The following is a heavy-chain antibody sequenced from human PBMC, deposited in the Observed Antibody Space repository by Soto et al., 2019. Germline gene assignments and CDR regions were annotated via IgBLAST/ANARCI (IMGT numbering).Heavy chain of an antibody. J-gene: IGHJ6*02. CDR3: AKDLLYVIKFYNNVMDV. V-gene: IGHV3-30*18. CDR1: GFPFSGYG. CDR2: ISYDGSNK. D-gene: IGHD4-4*01. Sequence: QVQLVESGGGVVQPGRSLGLSCAVSGFPFSGYGMHWARQAPGQGLEWVAVISYDGSNKYYADSVKGRFTISRDNSKNTLYLEVNGLRPGASAAYYWAKDLLYVIKFYNNVMDVWGQGTTVTVSS.